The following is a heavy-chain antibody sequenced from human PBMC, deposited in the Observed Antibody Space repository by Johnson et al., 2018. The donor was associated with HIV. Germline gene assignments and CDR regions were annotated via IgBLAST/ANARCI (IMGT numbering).Heavy chain of an antibody. CDR1: GFTVSSNY. CDR2: ITFSG. J-gene: IGHJ3*02. D-gene: IGHD3-3*01. Sequence: MQLVESGGGVVQPGGSLRLSCAASGFTVSSNYMSWVRQPPGKGLEWVSVITFSGGKGRFTISRDNSKNTLYLQMNSLTSEATAVYYCAKDLGGSKTDEWGTYYYDCWKSYPVQDPRVVVGTFDIWGHGTMVTVSS. V-gene: IGHV3-66*03. CDR3: AKDLGGSKTDEWGTYYYDCWKSYPVQDPRVVVGTFDI.